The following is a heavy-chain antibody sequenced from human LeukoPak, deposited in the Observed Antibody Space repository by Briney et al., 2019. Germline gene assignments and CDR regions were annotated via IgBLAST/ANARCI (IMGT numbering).Heavy chain of an antibody. D-gene: IGHD2-8*01. V-gene: IGHV4-59*01. Sequence: KPSGTLSLTCTVSGGSISSYYWSWIRQPPGKGLEWIGYIYTSGSTNYNPSLKSRVTISLDTSKNQFSLKLSSVTAADTAVYYCARGTKRYFDYCGQGTLVTVSS. CDR3: ARGTKRYFDY. CDR2: IYTSGST. CDR1: GGSISSYY. J-gene: IGHJ4*02.